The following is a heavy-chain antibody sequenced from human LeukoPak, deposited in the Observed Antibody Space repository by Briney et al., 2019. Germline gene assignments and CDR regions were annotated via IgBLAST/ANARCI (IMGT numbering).Heavy chain of an antibody. CDR2: INTDGSST. Sequence: PGGSLRLSCAAPGFTFSSYSLNWVRQAPGKGLMWVSSINTDGSSTTYADSVKGRFTVSRDNTKNTLYLQMNSLRAEDTAVYYCATYSSLNRREFQYWGQGTLLTVSS. J-gene: IGHJ1*01. CDR1: GFTFSSYS. D-gene: IGHD3-22*01. CDR3: ATYSSLNRREFQY. V-gene: IGHV3-74*03.